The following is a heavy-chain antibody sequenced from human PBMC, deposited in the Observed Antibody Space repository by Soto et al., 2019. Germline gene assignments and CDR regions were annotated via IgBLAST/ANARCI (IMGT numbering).Heavy chain of an antibody. D-gene: IGHD2-21*01. V-gene: IGHV3-23*01. CDR3: AKDSPSHVGGWELPFDY. J-gene: IGHJ4*02. CDR2: ISGSGGTT. CDR1: GLTFGSYA. Sequence: EVQLLESGGGSVQPGGSLRLSCAASGLTFGSYAMSWVRQAPGKGLEWVSAISGSGGTTYYADSVRGRFTISRDNSENTLYLQMNSLRADDTAVYYCAKDSPSHVGGWELPFDYWGQGTLVTVSS.